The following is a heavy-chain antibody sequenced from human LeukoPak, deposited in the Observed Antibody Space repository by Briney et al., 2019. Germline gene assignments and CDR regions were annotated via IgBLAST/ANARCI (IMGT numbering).Heavy chain of an antibody. D-gene: IGHD1-14*01. CDR2: ISGSDGRL. V-gene: IGHV3-23*01. Sequence: PGGSLRLSCAASGFTFSSHAMSWVRQAPGKGLEWVSAISGSDGRLFYADSVKGRFTISRDNSRSTLFLQMNSLRAEDTALYYCAKESPYRAPTRTYYFDYWGQGTLVTVSS. CDR3: AKESPYRAPTRTYYFDY. J-gene: IGHJ4*02. CDR1: GFTFSSHA.